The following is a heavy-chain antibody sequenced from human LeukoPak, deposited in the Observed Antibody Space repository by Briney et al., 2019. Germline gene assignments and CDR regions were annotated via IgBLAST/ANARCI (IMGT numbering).Heavy chain of an antibody. J-gene: IGHJ4*02. D-gene: IGHD1-26*01. CDR2: FRGDGGDT. CDR1: GFTFSHFG. V-gene: IGHV3-23*01. CDR3: AKDVGGGAGPFDS. Sequence: GGSLRLSCAASGFTFSHFGMAWVRRGTGEGPEWVSNFRGDGGDTHYADSVRGRFTISRGNSKNTLSLQLNSLRGEDTAIYYCAKDVGGGAGPFDSWGQGTLVTVSS.